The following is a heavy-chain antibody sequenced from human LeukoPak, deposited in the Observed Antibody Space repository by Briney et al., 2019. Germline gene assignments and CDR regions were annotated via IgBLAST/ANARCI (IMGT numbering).Heavy chain of an antibody. D-gene: IGHD3-3*01. CDR1: GFSLSTSGVG. CDR3: AHSHRESGDFWSGYYRGKYFNY. J-gene: IGHJ4*02. CDR2: IYWDDDK. V-gene: IGHV2-5*02. Sequence: SGPTVVNPTQTLTLTCTFSGFSLSTSGVGVGWIRQPPGKALEWLALIYWDDDKRYSPSLKSRLTITKDTSKNQVVLTMTNMDPVDTATYYCAHSHRESGDFWSGYYRGKYFNYWGQGTLVTVSS.